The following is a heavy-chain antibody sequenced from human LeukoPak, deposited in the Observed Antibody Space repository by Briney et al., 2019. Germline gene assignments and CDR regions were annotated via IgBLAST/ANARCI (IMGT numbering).Heavy chain of an antibody. D-gene: IGHD3-10*01. Sequence: GGSLRLSCAASRFIFRNYAMHWVRQAPGKGLEWVAVISSDGINKDYADSVKGRFSISRDNSKNTLYLQMNRLRPDDTAVYYCARDRSQEFDPWGQGTLVTVSS. J-gene: IGHJ5*02. CDR3: ARDRSQEFDP. V-gene: IGHV3-30*04. CDR2: ISSDGINK. CDR1: RFIFRNYA.